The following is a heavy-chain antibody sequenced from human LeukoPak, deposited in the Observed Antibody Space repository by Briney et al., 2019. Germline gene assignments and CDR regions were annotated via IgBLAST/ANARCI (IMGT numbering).Heavy chain of an antibody. V-gene: IGHV3-23*01. CDR2: ITSGGGAT. CDR1: GFTFTTHA. Sequence: AGGSLRLSCAASGFTFTTHAMTWVRQAPGKGLEWVSRITSGGGATNYADSVKGRFTISRDDSKNTLYLQMSSLRAEDTAVYYCAKGRSDTSYYDYWGQGTLVTVSS. CDR3: AKGRSDTSYYDY. J-gene: IGHJ4*02. D-gene: IGHD2-2*01.